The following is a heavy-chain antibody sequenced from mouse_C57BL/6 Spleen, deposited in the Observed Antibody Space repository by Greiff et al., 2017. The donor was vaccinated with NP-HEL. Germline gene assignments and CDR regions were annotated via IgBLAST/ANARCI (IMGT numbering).Heavy chain of an antibody. CDR2: INPSSGYT. CDR1: GYTFTSYT. J-gene: IGHJ2*01. D-gene: IGHD2-4*01. CDR3: AYDYGSSFDY. V-gene: IGHV1-4*01. Sequence: VKVVESGAELARPGASVKMSCKASGYTFTSYTMHWVKQRPGQGLEWIGYINPSSGYTKYNQKFKDKATLTADKSSSTAYMQLSSLTSEDSAVYYCAYDYGSSFDYWGQGTTLTVSS.